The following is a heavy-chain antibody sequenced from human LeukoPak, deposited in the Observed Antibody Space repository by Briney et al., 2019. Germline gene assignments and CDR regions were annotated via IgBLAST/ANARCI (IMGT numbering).Heavy chain of an antibody. CDR1: GDTFTGYY. D-gene: IGHD3-22*01. V-gene: IGHV1-2*02. J-gene: IGHJ4*02. Sequence: ASVTVSCKASGDTFTGYYMHWVRQAPGQGLEWMGWINPNSGGTNYAQKFQGRVTMTRNTSISTAYMELSRLRSDDTAVYYCASAYDSSGYYRLWGQGTLVTVSS. CDR3: ASAYDSSGYYRL. CDR2: INPNSGGT.